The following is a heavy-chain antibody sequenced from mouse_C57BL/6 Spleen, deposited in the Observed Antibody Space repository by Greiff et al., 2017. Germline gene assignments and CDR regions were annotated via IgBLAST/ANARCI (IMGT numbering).Heavy chain of an antibody. J-gene: IGHJ2*01. D-gene: IGHD1-1*01. CDR3: ARSPTVVANFDY. CDR2: IHPNSGST. Sequence: QVQLQQSGAELVKPGASVKLSCKASGYTFTSYWMHWVKQRPGQGLEWIGMIHPNSGSTNYNEKFKSKATLTVDKSSSTAYMQLSSLTSEDSAVYYCARSPTVVANFDYWGQGTTLTVSS. CDR1: GYTFTSYW. V-gene: IGHV1-64*01.